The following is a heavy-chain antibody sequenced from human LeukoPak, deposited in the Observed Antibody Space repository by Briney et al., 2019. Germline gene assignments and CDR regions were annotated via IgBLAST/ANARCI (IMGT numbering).Heavy chain of an antibody. Sequence: SGGSLRLSCAASGFTFNSYEMNWVRQAPGKGLEWVSYISSSGSTIYYADSVKGRFTISRDNAKNSLYLQMNSLRAEDTAVYYCAGSIAAAGTKYFQHWGQGTLVTVSS. J-gene: IGHJ1*01. CDR2: ISSSGSTI. D-gene: IGHD6-13*01. V-gene: IGHV3-48*03. CDR3: AGSIAAAGTKYFQH. CDR1: GFTFNSYE.